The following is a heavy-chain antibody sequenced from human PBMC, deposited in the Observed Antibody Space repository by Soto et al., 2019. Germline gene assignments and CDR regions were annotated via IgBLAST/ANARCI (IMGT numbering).Heavy chain of an antibody. V-gene: IGHV3-74*01. CDR1: GFTFSSYW. Sequence: GGSLRLSCAASGFTFSSYWMHWVRQAPGKGLVWVSRINSDGSSTSYADSVKGRFTISRDNAKNTLYLQMNSLRAEDTAVYYCASLGYYDSSGYIPRTDYWGQGTLVTVSS. D-gene: IGHD3-22*01. CDR2: INSDGSST. J-gene: IGHJ4*02. CDR3: ASLGYYDSSGYIPRTDY.